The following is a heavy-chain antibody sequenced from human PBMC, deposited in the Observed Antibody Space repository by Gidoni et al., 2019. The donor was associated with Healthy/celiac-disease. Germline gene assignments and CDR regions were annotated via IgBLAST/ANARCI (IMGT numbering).Heavy chain of an antibody. CDR1: GSPRISSSSY. Sequence: QLQRQESVPGLVKPSETLALTCTLSGSPRISSSSYWGWSSQTPGKGLEWIGSIYYSGSTYYNPALKRRGTISVDTSKNQFSLKLSSVTAADTAVYYCASEETTHPLRVIAVAGTGWFDPWGQVTLVTVSS. CDR3: ASEETTHPLRVIAVAGTGWFDP. V-gene: IGHV4-39*01. D-gene: IGHD6-19*01. CDR2: IYYSGST. J-gene: IGHJ5*02.